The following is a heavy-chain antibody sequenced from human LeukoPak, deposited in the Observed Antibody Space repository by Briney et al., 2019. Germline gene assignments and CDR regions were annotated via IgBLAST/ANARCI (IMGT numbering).Heavy chain of an antibody. D-gene: IGHD5-12*01. V-gene: IGHV3-23*01. J-gene: IGHJ4*02. CDR2: ISDDSSFT. CDR1: GLVFGKYA. CDR3: AKGRCSGPGCDSFDY. Sequence: GGFLRLSCAASGLVFGKYAMAWVRQAPGKGLECVSIISDDSSFTYYLDSVKGRSTIFRDNSKNTLYLHMNSLKAEDTAVYYCAKGRCSGPGCDSFDYWGQGTLVTVSS.